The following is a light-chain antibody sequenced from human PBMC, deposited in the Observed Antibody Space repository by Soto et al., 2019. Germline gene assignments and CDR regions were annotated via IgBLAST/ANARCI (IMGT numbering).Light chain of an antibody. V-gene: IGKV1-8*01. CDR1: QGISRY. CDR2: AAS. CDR3: RQYHAGPWT. J-gene: IGKJ1*01. Sequence: AVRMTQSPSSFSASTGDRVTITCRASQGISRYLAWYQQQPGRAPTHLIYAASTLQSGVPSRFSGRRSWTEFTLTISSLQPDEFSTYYCRQYHAGPWTFGQGTKV.